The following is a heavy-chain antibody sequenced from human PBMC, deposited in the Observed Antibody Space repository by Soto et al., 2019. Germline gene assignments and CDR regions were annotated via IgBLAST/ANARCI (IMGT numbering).Heavy chain of an antibody. Sequence: EVQLVESGGGLVQPGGSLRLSCAGSGFTFSSFWMTWVRQAPGKGLEWVANIKHDGSEKYYVESVKGRFTISRDNARNSLFLEMKSLRSEDTAVYSCVRDRSGSYLEGFDYWGQGTLVTVSS. J-gene: IGHJ4*02. CDR1: GFTFSSFW. CDR2: IKHDGSEK. CDR3: VRDRSGSYLEGFDY. V-gene: IGHV3-7*01. D-gene: IGHD1-26*01.